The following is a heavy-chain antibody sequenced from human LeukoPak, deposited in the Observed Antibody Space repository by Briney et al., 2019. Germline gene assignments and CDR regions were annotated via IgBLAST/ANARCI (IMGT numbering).Heavy chain of an antibody. V-gene: IGHV4-59*08. CDR1: GGSISGYY. CDR2: IYYSGST. CDR3: ARGHGWLPDY. D-gene: IGHD3-10*01. Sequence: SETLSLTCTVSGGSISGYYWSWIRQPPGKGLEWIGYIYYSGSTNFHPSLTSRVTISVDTSKNQFSLKVSFVTAADTAVYYCARGHGWLPDYWGQGTLVTVSS. J-gene: IGHJ4*02.